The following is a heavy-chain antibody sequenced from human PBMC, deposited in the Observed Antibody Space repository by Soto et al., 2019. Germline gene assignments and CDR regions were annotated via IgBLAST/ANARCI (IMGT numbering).Heavy chain of an antibody. CDR3: ASGFYGAGSYYSLDY. CDR1: GYTFTSYG. V-gene: IGHV1-18*01. Sequence: QVQLVQSGAEVKKPGASVKVSCKVSGYTFTSYGINWVRQAPGQGLEWMGWITAYNFDTNYAQKFQGRVTMTTDTSTSTAYMELRSLTSDDTAVYYCASGFYGAGSYYSLDYWGRGTLVTVSS. J-gene: IGHJ4*02. D-gene: IGHD3-10*01. CDR2: ITAYNFDT.